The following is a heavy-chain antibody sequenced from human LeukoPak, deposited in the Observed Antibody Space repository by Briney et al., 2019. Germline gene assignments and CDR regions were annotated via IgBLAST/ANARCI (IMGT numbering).Heavy chain of an antibody. CDR3: AKRSAESSGYFDY. CDR2: ISSSSSTI. Sequence: GGSLRLSCAASGFTFSSYEMNWVRQAPGKGLEWVSYISSSSSTIYYADSVKGRFTISRDNAKNSLYLQMNSLRAEDTAVYYCAKRSAESSGYFDYWGQGTLVTVSS. J-gene: IGHJ4*02. D-gene: IGHD6-19*01. CDR1: GFTFSSYE. V-gene: IGHV3-48*03.